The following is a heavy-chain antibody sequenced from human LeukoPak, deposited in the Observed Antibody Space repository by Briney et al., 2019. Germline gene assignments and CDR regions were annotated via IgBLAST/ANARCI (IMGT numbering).Heavy chain of an antibody. CDR3: ARGAAAGLHYYYYGMDV. V-gene: IGHV1-18*04. CDR1: GYTFTSYG. CDR2: ISAYNGNT. Sequence: ASVKVSCKASGYTFTSYGISWVRQAPGQGLEWMGWISAYNGNTNYAQKFQGRVTMTRNTSISTAYMELSSLRSEDTAVYYCARGAAAGLHYYYYGMDVWGQGTTVTVSS. J-gene: IGHJ6*02. D-gene: IGHD6-13*01.